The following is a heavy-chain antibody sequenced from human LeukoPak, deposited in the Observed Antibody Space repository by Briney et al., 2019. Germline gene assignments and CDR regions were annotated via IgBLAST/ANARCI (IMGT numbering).Heavy chain of an antibody. J-gene: IGHJ4*02. D-gene: IGHD5-18*01. CDR1: GGTFSTFG. CDR2: IIPMSGTV. CDR3: ARETGYAYGRAPLDY. Sequence: ASVKVSCKASGGTFSTFGISWVRQAPGQGLEWMGGIIPMSGTVNDAQKFQGRVTITADKSTGTAYMELSSLRSDDTAVYYCARETGYAYGRAPLDYWGQGTLVTVSS. V-gene: IGHV1-69*06.